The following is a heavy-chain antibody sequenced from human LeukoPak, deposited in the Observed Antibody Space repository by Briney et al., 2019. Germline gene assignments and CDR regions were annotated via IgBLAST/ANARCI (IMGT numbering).Heavy chain of an antibody. CDR3: AKTLAVAGPLYFDY. CDR1: GFTFSSYG. D-gene: IGHD6-19*01. V-gene: IGHV3-30*18. J-gene: IGHJ4*02. CDR2: ISYDGSNK. Sequence: GGSLRLSCAASGFTFSSYGMHWVRQAPGKGLEWVAVISYDGSNKYYADSVKGRFTISRDNSKNRLYLQMNSLRAEDTAVYYCAKTLAVAGPLYFDYWGQGTLVTVSS.